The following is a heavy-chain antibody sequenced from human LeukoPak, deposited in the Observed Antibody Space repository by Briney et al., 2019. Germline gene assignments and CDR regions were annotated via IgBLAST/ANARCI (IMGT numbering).Heavy chain of an antibody. CDR2: IYYTGST. V-gene: IGHV4-39*01. CDR3: ARRDIVATINY. J-gene: IGHJ4*02. Sequence: PSETLSLTCTVSGGSISSTSYYWAWIRQPPGKGLEWIGSIYYTGSTFYNPSLKSRVTISVDTSKNQFSLKLSSLTAADTAVYYCARRDIVATINYWGQGNLVNVSS. CDR1: GGSISSTSYY. D-gene: IGHD5-12*01.